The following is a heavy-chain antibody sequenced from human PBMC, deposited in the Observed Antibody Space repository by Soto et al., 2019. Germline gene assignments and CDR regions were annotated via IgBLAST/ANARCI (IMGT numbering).Heavy chain of an antibody. D-gene: IGHD6-13*01. CDR1: GFTFSGSA. V-gene: IGHV3-73*02. CDR2: IRSKANSYAT. Sequence: EVQLVESGGGLVQPGGSLKLSCAASGFTFSGSAMHWVRQASGKGLEWVGRIRSKANSYATAYAASVKGRFTISRDDSKNTAYLQMNSLKPEDTAVYYCTTIYSSSWYYFDYWGQGTLVTVSS. J-gene: IGHJ4*02. CDR3: TTIYSSSWYYFDY.